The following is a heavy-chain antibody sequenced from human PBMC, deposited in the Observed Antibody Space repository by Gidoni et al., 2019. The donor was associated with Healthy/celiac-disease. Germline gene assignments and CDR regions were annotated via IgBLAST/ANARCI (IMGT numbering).Heavy chain of an antibody. CDR2: IWYDGSNK. CDR3: ARDPPSPNIPPYYFDY. Sequence: QVQLVESGGGVVQPGRSLRLSCAASGFTFSSYGMHWVRQAPGKGLEGVAVIWYDGSNKYYADSVKGRFTISRDNSKNTLYLQMNSLRAEDTAVYYCARDPPSPNIPPYYFDYWGQGTLVTVSS. J-gene: IGHJ4*02. V-gene: IGHV3-33*01. CDR1: GFTFSSYG.